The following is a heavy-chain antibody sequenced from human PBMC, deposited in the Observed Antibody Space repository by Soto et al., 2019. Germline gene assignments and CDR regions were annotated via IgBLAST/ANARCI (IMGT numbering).Heavy chain of an antibody. J-gene: IGHJ5*02. CDR2: INAGNGNT. CDR1: GYTFTSYA. CDR3: ARGVLYCGGDCYPGWFDP. V-gene: IGHV1-3*01. D-gene: IGHD2-21*02. Sequence: GASVKVSCKASGYTFTSYAMHWVRQAPGQRLEWMGWINAGNGNTKYSQKFQGRVTITRDTPASTAYMELSSLRSEDTAAYYCARGVLYCGGDCYPGWFDPWGQGTLVTVSS.